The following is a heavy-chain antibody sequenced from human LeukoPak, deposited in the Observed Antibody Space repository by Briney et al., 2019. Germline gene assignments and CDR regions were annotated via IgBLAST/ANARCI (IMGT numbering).Heavy chain of an antibody. CDR2: IGGSGSYI. V-gene: IGHV3-21*01. Sequence: RGSLRLSCAPSGFTFSTYTMKWVRQAPGKGLEWVSYIGGSGSYIFCVDSVKGAFTISRDNATNSLYLQRNSLRAEDTAVYYCARDDYYDSSDYYSDDAFDIWGQGTMVTVSS. D-gene: IGHD3-22*01. J-gene: IGHJ3*02. CDR1: GFTFSTYT. CDR3: ARDDYYDSSDYYSDDAFDI.